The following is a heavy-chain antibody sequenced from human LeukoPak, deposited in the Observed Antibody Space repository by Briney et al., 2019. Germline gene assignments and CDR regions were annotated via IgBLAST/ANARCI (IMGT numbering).Heavy chain of an antibody. CDR3: ARATHNTGSYVSDY. Sequence: ASVTVSFTSSVYTFTYYYMHWVRQAPGQGVEGMGWIDPKSGGTNYAQKFKGRVTMTSDTSISAAYMELSGLRSDDTAVYYCARATHNTGSYVSDYWGQGTLVTVSS. CDR1: VYTFTYYY. D-gene: IGHD1-26*01. CDR2: IDPKSGGT. V-gene: IGHV1-2*02. J-gene: IGHJ4*02.